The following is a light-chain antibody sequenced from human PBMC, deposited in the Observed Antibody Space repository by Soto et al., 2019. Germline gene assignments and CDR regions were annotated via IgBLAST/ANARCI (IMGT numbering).Light chain of an antibody. CDR3: HRYGSSPQT. V-gene: IGKV3-20*01. CDR1: QSGNNFY. J-gene: IGKJ1*01. CDR2: GAT. Sequence: EIVLTQSPGTLSLSPGERATLSCRASQSGNNFYLAWYQQKPGQAPRLLLYGATSRATGIPDRFSGSGSGTDLTLTINRLEPEDFAVYYCHRYGSSPQTCGRGTKVEI.